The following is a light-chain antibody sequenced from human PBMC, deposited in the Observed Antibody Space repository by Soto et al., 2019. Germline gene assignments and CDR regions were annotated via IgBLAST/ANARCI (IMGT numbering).Light chain of an antibody. CDR2: DAS. V-gene: IGKV1-33*01. CDR1: QDINNF. Sequence: DIQMTQSPSSLSASVGDRVTITCQASQDINNFLNWYQQKPGKAPKLLIYDASNLETGVPSRFSGSGSGTDFTFTISSLQPEDIATYYCQQYNSAPLTFGGGTKVDIK. J-gene: IGKJ4*01. CDR3: QQYNSAPLT.